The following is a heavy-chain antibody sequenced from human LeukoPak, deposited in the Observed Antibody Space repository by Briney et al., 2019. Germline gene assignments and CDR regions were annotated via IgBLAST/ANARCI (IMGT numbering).Heavy chain of an antibody. CDR1: GFTFSSYA. J-gene: IGHJ4*02. D-gene: IGHD6-6*01. CDR2: ISYDGSNK. CDR3: ARAEYSSSSPYFDY. Sequence: PGGSLRLSCAASGFTFSSYAMHWVRQAPGKGLEWVAVISYDGSNKYYADSVKGRFTISRDNSKNTLDLQMNSLRAEDTAVYYCARAEYSSSSPYFDYWGQGTLVTVSS. V-gene: IGHV3-30-3*01.